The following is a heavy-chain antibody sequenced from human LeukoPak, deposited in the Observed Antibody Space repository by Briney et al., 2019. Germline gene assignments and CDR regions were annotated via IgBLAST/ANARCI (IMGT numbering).Heavy chain of an antibody. CDR3: ARAGYDYVWGSYRYDAFDI. D-gene: IGHD3-16*02. J-gene: IGHJ3*02. Sequence: SVKVSCKASGYTFTGYYMHWVRQAPGQGLEWMGWINPNSGGTNYAQKFQGRVTMTRDTSISTAYMELSRLRSDDTAVYYCARAGYDYVWGSYRYDAFDIWGQGTMVTVSS. CDR2: INPNSGGT. CDR1: GYTFTGYY. V-gene: IGHV1-2*02.